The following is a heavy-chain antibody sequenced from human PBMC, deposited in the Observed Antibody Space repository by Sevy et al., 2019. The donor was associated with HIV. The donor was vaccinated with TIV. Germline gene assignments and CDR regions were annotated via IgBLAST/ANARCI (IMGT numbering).Heavy chain of an antibody. CDR1: GYTFTSYS. J-gene: IGHJ4*02. Sequence: ASVKVSCKASGYTFTSYSIHWVRQAPRQRLEWMGWINLANGITLYSQNFKGRVTITRDTSASTAYMDLSSLRFEDTAVFFCAGAPLPYYYDTSGPFDYWGQGTLVTVSS. V-gene: IGHV1-3*01. D-gene: IGHD3-22*01. CDR3: AGAPLPYYYDTSGPFDY. CDR2: INLANGIT.